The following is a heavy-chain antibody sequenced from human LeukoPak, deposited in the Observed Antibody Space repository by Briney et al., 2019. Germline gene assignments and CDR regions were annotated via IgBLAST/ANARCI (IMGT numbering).Heavy chain of an antibody. CDR1: GGSISSGGYY. CDR2: IYYSGST. J-gene: IGHJ5*02. CDR3: AREATNNWFDH. V-gene: IGHV4-31*03. Sequence: SETLSLTCTVSGGSISSGGYYWSWIRQHPGKGLEWIGYIYYSGSTYYNPSLKSRVTISVDTSKNQFSLNLSSVTAADTAVYYCAREATNNWFDHWGQGTLVTVSS.